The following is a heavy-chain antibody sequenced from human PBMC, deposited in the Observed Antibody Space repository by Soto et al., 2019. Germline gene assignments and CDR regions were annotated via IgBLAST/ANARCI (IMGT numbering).Heavy chain of an antibody. D-gene: IGHD1-26*01. CDR3: AREEGLLNWFDP. J-gene: IGHJ5*02. V-gene: IGHV3-30*03. CDR2: ISYDGRNK. Sequence: GGSLRLSCAASGFIFNRYGMHWVRQAPGKGLEWVAVISYDGRNKYYADSVKGRFTISRDNSRNTLYLQMNSLRAEDTAVYYCAREEGLLNWFDPWGQGTLVTVSS. CDR1: GFIFNRYG.